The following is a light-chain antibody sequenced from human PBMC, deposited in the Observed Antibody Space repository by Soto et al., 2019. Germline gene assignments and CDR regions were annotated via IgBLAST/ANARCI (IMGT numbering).Light chain of an antibody. V-gene: IGLV2-14*03. CDR2: DVD. J-gene: IGLJ2*01. CDR3: SSYTSSSTVI. Sequence: QSALTQPASISGSPGQSITISCTGTSSDVGGYNYVSWYQQYPGKAHKLMIYDVDNRPSGVSNRFSGSKSGKTASLTISGLQAEDEADYYCSSYTSSSTVIFGGGTKLTVL. CDR1: SSDVGGYNY.